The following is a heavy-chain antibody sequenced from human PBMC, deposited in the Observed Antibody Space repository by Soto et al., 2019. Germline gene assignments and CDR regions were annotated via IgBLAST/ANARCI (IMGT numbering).Heavy chain of an antibody. Sequence: SETLSLTCTVSGGSISSSSYYWGWIRQPPGKGLEWIGSIYYSGSTYYNPSLKSRVTISVDTSKNQFSLKLSSVTAADTAVYYCARLSLNYDFWSGYSPDRFDPWGQGTLVTVS. D-gene: IGHD3-3*01. CDR2: IYYSGST. J-gene: IGHJ5*02. V-gene: IGHV4-39*01. CDR1: GGSISSSSYY. CDR3: ARLSLNYDFWSGYSPDRFDP.